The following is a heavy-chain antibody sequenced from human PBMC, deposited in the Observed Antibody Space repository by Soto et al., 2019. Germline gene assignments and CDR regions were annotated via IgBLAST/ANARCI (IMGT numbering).Heavy chain of an antibody. CDR2: ISSSSSYI. CDR3: ARVGARYSIDYLDY. J-gene: IGHJ4*02. CDR1: GFTFSSYS. Sequence: EVQLVESGGGLVKPGGSLRLSCAASGFTFSSYSMNWVRQAPGKGLEWVSSISSSSSYIYYADSVKGRFTISRDNAKNALYLQMNSLRAEDTAVYYCARVGARYSIDYLDYWGQGTLVTVSS. V-gene: IGHV3-21*01. D-gene: IGHD3-16*01.